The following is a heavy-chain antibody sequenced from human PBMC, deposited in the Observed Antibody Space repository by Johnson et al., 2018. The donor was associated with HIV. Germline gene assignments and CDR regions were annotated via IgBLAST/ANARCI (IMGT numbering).Heavy chain of an antibody. Sequence: VQLVESGGGLVQPGRSLRLSCAASGFTFDDYAMHWVRQAPGKGLEWVSGISWNSGSIGYADSVKGRFPISRDNAKNSLYLQMNSLRAEDTALYYCAKAMDSSGWYDAFDIWGQGTMVTVSS. CDR3: AKAMDSSGWYDAFDI. CDR1: GFTFDDYA. J-gene: IGHJ3*02. D-gene: IGHD6-19*01. CDR2: ISWNSGSI. V-gene: IGHV3-9*01.